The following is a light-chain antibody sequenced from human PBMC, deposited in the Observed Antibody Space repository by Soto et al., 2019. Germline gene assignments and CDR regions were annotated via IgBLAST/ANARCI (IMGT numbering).Light chain of an antibody. Sequence: DIQMTQSPSPPSASVGDRVTITCRARQGISNWLAWYQQKIGKAPKLLIYDASILENGVPSRFSGSGSGSEFTLTISSLQPDDFATYYCQQYNSYSWTFGPGTKV. CDR2: DAS. J-gene: IGKJ1*01. V-gene: IGKV1-5*01. CDR1: QGISNW. CDR3: QQYNSYSWT.